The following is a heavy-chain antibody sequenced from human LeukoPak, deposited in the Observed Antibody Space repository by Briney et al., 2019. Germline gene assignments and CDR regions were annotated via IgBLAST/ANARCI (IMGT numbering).Heavy chain of an antibody. Sequence: ASVKVSCKASGYTFTSYYMHWVRQAPGQGLEWMGIINPSGGSTSYAQKFQGRVTMTRDTSTSTVYMELSSLRSEDTAVYYCARGPYGDYKWYLGYFDYWGQGTLVTVSS. CDR2: INPSGGST. J-gene: IGHJ4*02. CDR3: ARGPYGDYKWYLGYFDY. V-gene: IGHV1-46*01. CDR1: GYTFTSYY. D-gene: IGHD4-17*01.